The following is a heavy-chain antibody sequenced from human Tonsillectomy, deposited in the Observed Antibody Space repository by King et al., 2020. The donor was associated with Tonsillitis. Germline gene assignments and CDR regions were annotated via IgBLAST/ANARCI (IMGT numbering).Heavy chain of an antibody. CDR1: GFTFSRYW. D-gene: IGHD3-10*01. J-gene: IGHJ5*02. CDR3: ARERGGGGGAP. V-gene: IGHV3-7*03. Sequence: VQLVESGGGLVQPGGSLRLSCEASGFTFSRYWMNWIRQAPGKGLEWVALIKDDGSEKYYVDSVKGRFTLSRDNAQNSLYLQMNSLRAEDTAVYHCARERGGGGGAPGGQGTLGTGAS. CDR2: IKDDGSEK.